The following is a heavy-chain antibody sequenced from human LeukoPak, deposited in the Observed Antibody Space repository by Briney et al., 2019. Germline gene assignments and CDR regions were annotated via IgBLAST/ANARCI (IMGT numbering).Heavy chain of an antibody. J-gene: IGHJ6*02. CDR1: GGSISSYY. D-gene: IGHD4-17*01. V-gene: IGHV4-59*08. CDR3: ARHSTVTTVQNGMDV. CDR2: IYYSGST. Sequence: PSETLSLTCTVSGGSISSYYWSWIRQPPGKGLEWIGYIYYSGSTNYNPSLKSRVTISVDTSKNQFSLKLSSVTAADTAVYYCARHSTVTTVQNGMDVWGQGTTVTVSS.